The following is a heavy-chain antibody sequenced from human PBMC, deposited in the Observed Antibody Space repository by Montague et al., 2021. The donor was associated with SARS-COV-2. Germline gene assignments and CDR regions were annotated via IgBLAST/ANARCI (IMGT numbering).Heavy chain of an antibody. V-gene: IGHV4-38-2*02. CDR1: GYFIGTGYY. Sequence: SETLSLTCSVSGYFIGTGYYWGWIRQFPGKGLEWIGSNNLHGNAYYNPSPNSRVTISLDTSNNQFSLRLTSVTTSDTAVYYCARGGVTRAGFDYWGQGIPVIVSS. CDR3: ARGGVTRAGFDY. J-gene: IGHJ4*02. D-gene: IGHD2-21*02. CDR2: NNLHGNA.